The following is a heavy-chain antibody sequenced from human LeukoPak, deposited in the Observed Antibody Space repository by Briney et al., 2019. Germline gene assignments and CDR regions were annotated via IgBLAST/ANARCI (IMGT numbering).Heavy chain of an antibody. J-gene: IGHJ4*02. CDR3: ARAADYYDSSGYYAH. D-gene: IGHD3-22*01. V-gene: IGHV1-2*02. Sequence: GASVKVSCKASGYTFTVYYIHWVRQAPGQGLEWMGWINPNSGGTNNAQKFQGRVTMTRDTSISTDYMELSRLRSDDTALYYCARAADYYDSSGYYAHWGKGTLVTVSS. CDR1: GYTFTVYY. CDR2: INPNSGGT.